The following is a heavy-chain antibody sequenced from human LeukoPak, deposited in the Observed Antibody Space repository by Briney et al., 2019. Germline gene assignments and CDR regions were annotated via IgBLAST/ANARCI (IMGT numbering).Heavy chain of an antibody. Sequence: PGGSLRLSCAASGFTFSSYAMSWVRQAPGKGLEWVSYISASTSSIYYADSVKGRFTISRDNAKNSLYLQVNSLRAEDTALYYCARGIGYYDSSAYYYFDSWGQGTLVTVSS. J-gene: IGHJ4*02. CDR2: ISASTSSI. CDR1: GFTFSSYA. D-gene: IGHD3-22*01. CDR3: ARGIGYYDSSAYYYFDS. V-gene: IGHV3-48*01.